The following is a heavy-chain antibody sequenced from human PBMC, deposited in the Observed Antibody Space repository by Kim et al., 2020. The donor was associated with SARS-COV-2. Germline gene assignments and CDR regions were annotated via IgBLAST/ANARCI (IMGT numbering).Heavy chain of an antibody. J-gene: IGHJ4*02. CDR1: GGSISSSSYY. CDR3: AKIGYYDILTGYYTRGYFDY. D-gene: IGHD3-9*01. V-gene: IGHV4-39*01. Sequence: SETLSLTCTVSGGSISSSSYYWGWIRQPPGKGLEWIGSIYYSGSTYYNPSLKSRVTISVDTSKNQFSLKLSSVTAADTAVYYCAKIGYYDILTGYYTRGYFDYWGQGTLVTVSS. CDR2: IYYSGST.